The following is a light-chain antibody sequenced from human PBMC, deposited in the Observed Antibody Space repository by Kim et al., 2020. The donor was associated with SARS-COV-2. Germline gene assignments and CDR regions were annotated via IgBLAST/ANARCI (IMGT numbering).Light chain of an antibody. Sequence: VSPGDRASLSCRASQSINSNLAWYQQKPGQAPRLLIYGAFTRTTGIPARFSGSGSGTEFTLTISSLQSEDFAVYYCQQYNNWPLTFGGGTKVDIK. V-gene: IGKV3-15*01. CDR2: GAF. J-gene: IGKJ4*01. CDR1: QSINSN. CDR3: QQYNNWPLT.